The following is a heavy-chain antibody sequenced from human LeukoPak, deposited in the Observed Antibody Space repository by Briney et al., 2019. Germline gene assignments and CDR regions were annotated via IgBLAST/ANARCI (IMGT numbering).Heavy chain of an antibody. CDR3: AKFSIPYSSKWYPPDY. J-gene: IGHJ4*02. V-gene: IGHV3-30*02. CDR2: IRYDGSNK. Sequence: PGGSLRLSCAASGFTFSSYGMHWVRQAPGKGLEWVAFIRYDGSNKYYADSVKGRFTISRDNSKNTLYLQMNSLRADDTAVYYCAKFSIPYSSKWYPPDYWGQGTLVTVSS. CDR1: GFTFSSYG. D-gene: IGHD6-13*01.